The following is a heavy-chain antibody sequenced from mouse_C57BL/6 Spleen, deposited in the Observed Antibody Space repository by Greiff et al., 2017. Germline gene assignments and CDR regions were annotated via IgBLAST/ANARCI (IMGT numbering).Heavy chain of an antibody. CDR3: VKDGYYGGYAMDY. Sequence: EVKVEESGGGLVQPKGSLKLSCAASGFSFNTYAMNWVRQAPGKGLEWVARIRSKSNNYATYYADSVKDRFTISRDDSESMLYLQMNNLKTEDTAMYYCVKDGYYGGYAMDYWGQGTSVTVSS. CDR1: GFSFNTYA. CDR2: IRSKSNNYAT. J-gene: IGHJ4*01. V-gene: IGHV10-1*01. D-gene: IGHD2-3*01.